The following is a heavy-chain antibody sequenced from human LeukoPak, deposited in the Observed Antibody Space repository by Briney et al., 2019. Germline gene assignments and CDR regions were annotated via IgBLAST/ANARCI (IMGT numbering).Heavy chain of an antibody. Sequence: GGSLRLSCAASGFTFSDYYMSWVRQAPGEGLEWVSYISSSGSTIYYADSVKGLFTISRDNANNSLYLQMNSLRAEDTAVYYCARLVVVAATGGYYMDVWGKGTTVTVSS. V-gene: IGHV3-11*01. CDR1: GFTFSDYY. CDR2: ISSSGSTI. D-gene: IGHD2-15*01. J-gene: IGHJ6*03. CDR3: ARLVVVAATGGYYMDV.